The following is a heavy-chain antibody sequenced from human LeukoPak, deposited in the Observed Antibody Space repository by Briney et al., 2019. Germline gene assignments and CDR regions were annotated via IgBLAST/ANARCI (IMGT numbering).Heavy chain of an antibody. V-gene: IGHV3-7*03. CDR3: ARDRGSGYDSDFPDY. Sequence: PGGSLRLSCAASGFTFSSYWMSWVRQAPGKGLEWVANIKQDGSDKYYVDSVKGRFTISRDNAKNSLYLQMNSLRAEDTAVYYCARDRGSGYDSDFPDYWGQGTLVTVSS. CDR2: IKQDGSDK. CDR1: GFTFSSYW. D-gene: IGHD5-12*01. J-gene: IGHJ4*02.